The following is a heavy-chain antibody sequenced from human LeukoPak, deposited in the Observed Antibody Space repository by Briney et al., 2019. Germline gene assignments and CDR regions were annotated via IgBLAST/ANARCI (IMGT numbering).Heavy chain of an antibody. CDR3: TPGYYDSSGYNEYFQH. D-gene: IGHD3-22*01. Sequence: GASVKVSCKASGGTFSSYAISWVRQAPGQGLEWVGRIIPIFGTANYAQKFQGRVTITTDESTSTAYMELSSLRSEGTAVYYCTPGYYDSSGYNEYFQHWGQGTLVTVSS. CDR2: IIPIFGTA. V-gene: IGHV1-69*05. CDR1: GGTFSSYA. J-gene: IGHJ1*01.